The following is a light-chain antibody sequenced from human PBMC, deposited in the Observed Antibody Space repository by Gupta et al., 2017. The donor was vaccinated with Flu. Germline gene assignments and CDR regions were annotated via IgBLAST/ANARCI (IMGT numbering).Light chain of an antibody. Sequence: QSVLPQPPSVFGAPGQRVTISCAGSSSNIGAGYDVHWYRQLPGTAPKLLIYGNTNRPSGVPDRFSGSKSGTSAPLAITGLQAEDEADYYCQSYDSSLSGVVFGGGTKLTVL. CDR1: SSNIGAGYD. CDR2: GNT. J-gene: IGLJ2*01. V-gene: IGLV1-40*01. CDR3: QSYDSSLSGVV.